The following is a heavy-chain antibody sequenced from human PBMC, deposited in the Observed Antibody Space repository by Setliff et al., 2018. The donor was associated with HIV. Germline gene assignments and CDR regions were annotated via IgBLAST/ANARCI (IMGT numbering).Heavy chain of an antibody. CDR1: GGSFSGSY. CDR2: INHSGST. J-gene: IGHJ4*02. V-gene: IGHV4-34*01. D-gene: IGHD3-3*01. Sequence: PSETLSLTCAVYGGSFSGSYWSWIRQPPGKGLEWIGEINHSGSTNYNPSLKSRVTISVDTYKNQFSLRLTSVTAADTAVFYCARGREWTHLDYWGQGTLVTVSS. CDR3: ARGREWTHLDY.